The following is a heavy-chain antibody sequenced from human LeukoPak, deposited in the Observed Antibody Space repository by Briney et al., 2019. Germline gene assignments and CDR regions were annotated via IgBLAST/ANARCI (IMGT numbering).Heavy chain of an antibody. Sequence: GGSLRLSCAASGFTFDDYAMHWVRQAPGKGLEWVSYISSSSSTIYYADSVKGRFTISRDNAKNSLYLQMNSLRAEDTAVYYCARVEYWGQGTLVTVSS. CDR3: ARVEY. J-gene: IGHJ4*02. D-gene: IGHD3-3*01. CDR1: GFTFDDYA. CDR2: ISSSSSTI. V-gene: IGHV3-48*01.